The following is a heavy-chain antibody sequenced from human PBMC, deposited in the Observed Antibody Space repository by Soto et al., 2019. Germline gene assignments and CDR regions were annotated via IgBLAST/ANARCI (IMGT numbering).Heavy chain of an antibody. CDR1: GYTFTSYG. V-gene: IGHV1-18*04. Sequence: GASVKVSFKASGYTFTSYGISWVRQAPGQGLEWMGWISAYNGNTNYAQKLQGRVTMTTDTSTSTAYMELRSLRPDDTAVYYCARDRRYYYDSGGYLLFDYWGQGTLVTVSS. CDR2: ISAYNGNT. CDR3: ARDRRYYYDSGGYLLFDY. D-gene: IGHD3-22*01. J-gene: IGHJ4*02.